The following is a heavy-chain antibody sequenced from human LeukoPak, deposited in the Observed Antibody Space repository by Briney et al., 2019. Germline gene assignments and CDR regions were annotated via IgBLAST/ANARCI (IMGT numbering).Heavy chain of an antibody. D-gene: IGHD2-2*01. J-gene: IGHJ1*01. CDR1: GGSFSGYY. Sequence: SETLSLTCAVYGGSFSGYYWSWIRQPPGKGLEWIGEINHSGSTNYNPSLKSRVTISVDTSKNQFSLKLSSVTAADTAVYYYAREYPTKSIQHWGQGTLVTVSS. V-gene: IGHV4-34*01. CDR2: INHSGST. CDR3: AREYPTKSIQH.